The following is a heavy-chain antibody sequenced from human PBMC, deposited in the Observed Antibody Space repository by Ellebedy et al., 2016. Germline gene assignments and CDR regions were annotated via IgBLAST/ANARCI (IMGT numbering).Heavy chain of an antibody. V-gene: IGHV3-7*01. CDR2: IKEDGSET. D-gene: IGHD3-10*01. CDR3: AIIGGVESPPTGGAC. Sequence: GGSLRLSCAASGFIITGYWMSWVRQVPGKGLEWVATIKEDGSETFYVDSVKRRFTISKDNARNSLYLQMNSLRVEDTAVYFCAIIGGVESPPTGGACWGPGTLVTVSS. J-gene: IGHJ4*02. CDR1: GFIITGYW.